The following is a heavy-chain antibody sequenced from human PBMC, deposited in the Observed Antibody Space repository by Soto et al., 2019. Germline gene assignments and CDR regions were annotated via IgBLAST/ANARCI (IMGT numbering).Heavy chain of an antibody. CDR2: IIPIFGTA. V-gene: IGHV1-69*01. CDR1: GGTFSSYA. D-gene: IGHD6-13*01. J-gene: IGHJ6*02. Sequence: QVQLVQSGAEVKKPGSSVKVSCKASGGTFSSYAISWVRQAPGQGLEWMGGIIPIFGTANYAQKFQGRVTITAEESTSTAYMELSSLRSEDTAVYYCARDHWGIAAAGTVTGYYYGMDVWGQGTTVTVSS. CDR3: ARDHWGIAAAGTVTGYYYGMDV.